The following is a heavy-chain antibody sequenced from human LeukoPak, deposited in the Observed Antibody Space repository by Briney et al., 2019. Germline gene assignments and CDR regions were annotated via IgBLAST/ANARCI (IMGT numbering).Heavy chain of an antibody. Sequence: KPSETLSLTCTVSGGSISSSSYYWGWIRQPPGKGLEWIGSIYYSGSTYYNPSLKSRVTISVDTSKNQLSLKLCSVTAADTAVYYCARYGDYEFDPWGQGTLVTVSS. J-gene: IGHJ5*02. D-gene: IGHD4-17*01. CDR2: IYYSGST. V-gene: IGHV4-39*01. CDR1: GGSISSSSYY. CDR3: ARYGDYEFDP.